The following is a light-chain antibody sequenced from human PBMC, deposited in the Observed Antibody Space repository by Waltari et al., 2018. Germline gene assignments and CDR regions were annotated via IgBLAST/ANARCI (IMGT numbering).Light chain of an antibody. CDR3: ISYTSTSTLGV. V-gene: IGLV2-14*03. Sequence: QSALTQPASVSGSPGPPITSSCTGPSSDAGGYNYVSWYQQHPGKAPKRMIDDVSNRPSGVSNRFSGSKSGNTASLTISVLQAEDEADYYCISYTSTSTLGVFGGGTKLTVL. J-gene: IGLJ2*01. CDR1: SSDAGGYNY. CDR2: DVS.